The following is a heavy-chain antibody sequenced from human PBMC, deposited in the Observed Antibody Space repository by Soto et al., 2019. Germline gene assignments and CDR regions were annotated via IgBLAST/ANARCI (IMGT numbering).Heavy chain of an antibody. J-gene: IGHJ3*02. V-gene: IGHV3-23*01. Sequence: PGGSLTLSCAASGFTFSSYAMSWVRQAPGKGLEWVSAISGGDGSTYYADSVKGRFTISRDNSKNTLYLQMNSLRAEDTATYYCAKTRIRTWVRGAFHIWGQGTMVTVS. CDR3: AKTRIRTWVRGAFHI. CDR1: GFTFSSYA. CDR2: ISGGDGST. D-gene: IGHD2-21*01.